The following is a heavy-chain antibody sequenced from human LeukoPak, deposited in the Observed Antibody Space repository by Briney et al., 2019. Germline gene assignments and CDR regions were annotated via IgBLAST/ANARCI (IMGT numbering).Heavy chain of an antibody. CDR2: FDPEDGET. CDR1: GYTLTELS. Sequence: ASVKVSCKVSGYTLTELSMHWVRQAPGKGLEWMGGFDPEDGETIYAQKFQGRVTMTEDTSTDTAYMELSSLRSEDTAVYYCATAPRFVEWLYLFDYWGQGTLVTVSS. CDR3: ATAPRFVEWLYLFDY. J-gene: IGHJ4*02. V-gene: IGHV1-24*01. D-gene: IGHD3-3*01.